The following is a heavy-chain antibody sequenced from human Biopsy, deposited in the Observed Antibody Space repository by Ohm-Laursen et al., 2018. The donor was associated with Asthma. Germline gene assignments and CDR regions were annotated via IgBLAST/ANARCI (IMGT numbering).Heavy chain of an antibody. CDR2: IKSKTDGGTT. J-gene: IGHJ4*02. V-gene: IGHV3-15*01. CDR1: GFTFSNAW. D-gene: IGHD3-16*01. Sequence: SLRLSCTASGFTFSNAWMSWVRQAPGKGLEWVGRIKSKTDGGTTDYAARVKGRFTISRDDSKNTLYLQMNSLKTEDTAVYYCTTGFWWTFDYWGQGTLITVSS. CDR3: TTGFWWTFDY.